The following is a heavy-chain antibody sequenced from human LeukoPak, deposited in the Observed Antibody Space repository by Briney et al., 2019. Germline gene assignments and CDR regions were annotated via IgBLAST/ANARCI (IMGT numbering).Heavy chain of an antibody. CDR2: ISGSGDTT. J-gene: IGHJ2*01. D-gene: IGHD1-26*01. V-gene: IGHV3-23*01. CDR3: AKDRTVGASYWYFDL. CDR1: GFIFSTYA. Sequence: GGSLRLSCAGSGFIFSTYAMTWVRQAPGKGLEWVSGISGSGDTTYYADSVKGRFTISRDNSKNTLYLQMSSLRAEDTAIYYCAKDRTVGASYWYFDLWGRGTLVTVSS.